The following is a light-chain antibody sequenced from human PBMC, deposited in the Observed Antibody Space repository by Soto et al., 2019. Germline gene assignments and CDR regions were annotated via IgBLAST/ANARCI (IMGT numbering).Light chain of an antibody. Sequence: IVMSQSPGTLSVSPGESAPLSCRTSQSVSGNLAWYQQKPGQAPRLLIYGASTRATGVPARFSGSGSGTEFTLTISSLQSEDFAVYYCQRYNDWPRTFGQGTKVDIK. V-gene: IGKV3-15*01. CDR1: QSVSGN. CDR2: GAS. J-gene: IGKJ1*01. CDR3: QRYNDWPRT.